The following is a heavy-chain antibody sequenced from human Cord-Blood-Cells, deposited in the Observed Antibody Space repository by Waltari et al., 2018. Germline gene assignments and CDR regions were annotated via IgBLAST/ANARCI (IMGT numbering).Heavy chain of an antibody. D-gene: IGHD1-1*01. CDR1: GGTFSSYA. J-gene: IGHJ4*02. CDR3: ARATGTTYYFDY. Sequence: QVQLVQSGAEVKQPGSSVKVPCTASGGTFSSYAIRGVRQAPGQGLEWMGRIIPILGIANYAQKFQGRVTITADKSTSTAYMALSSLRSEDTAVYYCARATGTTYYFDYWGQGTLVTVSS. V-gene: IGHV1-69*09. CDR2: IIPILGIA.